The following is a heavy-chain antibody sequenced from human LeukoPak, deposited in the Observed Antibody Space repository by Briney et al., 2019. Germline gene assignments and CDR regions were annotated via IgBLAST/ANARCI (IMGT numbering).Heavy chain of an antibody. D-gene: IGHD3-10*01. CDR2: ISWNSGSI. CDR3: AKGASGSYLV. V-gene: IGHV3-9*01. Sequence: GGSLRLSCAASGFTFDDYAMHWVRQAPGKGLEWVSGISWNSGSIGYADSVKGRFTISRDNAKNSLYLQMNSLRAEDTALYYCAKGASGSYLVWGQGTLVTVSS. CDR1: GFTFDDYA. J-gene: IGHJ4*02.